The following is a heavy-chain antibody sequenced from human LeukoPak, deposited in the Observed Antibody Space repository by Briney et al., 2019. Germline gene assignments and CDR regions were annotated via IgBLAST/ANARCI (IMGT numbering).Heavy chain of an antibody. CDR3: ARNVGATHNWFDP. J-gene: IGHJ5*02. D-gene: IGHD1-26*01. Sequence: ASETLSLTCAVYGGSFSGYYWSWIRQPPGKGLEWIGYIYYSGSTNYNPSLKSRVTISVDTSKNQFSLKLSSVTAADTAVYYCARNVGATHNWFDPWGQGTLVTVSS. CDR1: GGSFSGYY. V-gene: IGHV4-59*08. CDR2: IYYSGST.